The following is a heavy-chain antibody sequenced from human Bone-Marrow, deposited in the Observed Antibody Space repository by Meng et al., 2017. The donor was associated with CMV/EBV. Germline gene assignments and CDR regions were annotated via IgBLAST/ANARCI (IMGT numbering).Heavy chain of an antibody. D-gene: IGHD3-10*01. CDR3: ARDTAYYYGSGSYSP. J-gene: IGHJ5*02. CDR2: IIPIFGTA. CDR1: GGTFSSYA. Sequence: SVKVSCKASGGTFSSYAISWVRQAPGQGLEWMGGIIPIFGTANYAQKFQGRVTITTDESTSTAYMELSSPRSEDTAVYYCARDTAYYYGSGSYSPWGQGTLVTVSS. V-gene: IGHV1-69*05.